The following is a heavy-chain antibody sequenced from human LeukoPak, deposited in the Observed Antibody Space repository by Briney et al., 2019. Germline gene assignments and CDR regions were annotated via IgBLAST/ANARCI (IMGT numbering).Heavy chain of an antibody. J-gene: IGHJ4*02. CDR1: GYSISSGYY. CDR3: ASTLWFGELATLDY. V-gene: IGHV4-38-2*01. Sequence: PSETLSLTCAVSGYSISSGYYWDWIRHPPPQGLEWIGSIYHSGSTYYNPSLTRRVTISVDTSKNQFSLTLSSVTAADTAVYYCASTLWFGELATLDYWGQGTLVTVSS. CDR2: IYHSGST. D-gene: IGHD3-10*01.